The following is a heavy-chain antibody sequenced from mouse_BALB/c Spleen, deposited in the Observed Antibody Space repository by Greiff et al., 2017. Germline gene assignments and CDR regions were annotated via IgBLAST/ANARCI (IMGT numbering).Heavy chain of an antibody. CDR2: INPYNDGT. J-gene: IGHJ4*01. CDR1: GYTFTSYV. V-gene: IGHV1-14*01. D-gene: IGHD4-1*01. CDR3: ATGIYAMDY. Sequence: EVQVVESGPELVKPGASVKMSCKASGYTFTSYVMHWVKQKPGQGLEWIGYINPYNDGTKYNEKFKGKATLTSDKSSSTAYMELSSLTSEDSAVYYCATGIYAMDYWGQGTSVTVSS.